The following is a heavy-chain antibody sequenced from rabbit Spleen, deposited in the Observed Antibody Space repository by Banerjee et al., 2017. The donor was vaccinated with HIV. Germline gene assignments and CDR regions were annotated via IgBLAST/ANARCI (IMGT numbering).Heavy chain of an antibody. J-gene: IGHJ6*01. CDR2: IYTGSSGST. CDR3: ARDTSSSFSSYGMDL. CDR1: GFSFSSSYY. V-gene: IGHV1S40*01. Sequence: QSLEESGGDLVKPGTSLTLTCTASGFSFSSSYYMCWVRQAPGKGLEWIACIYTGSSGSTYYASWAKGRFTISKTSSTTVTLQMTSLTAADTATYFCARDTSSSFSSYGMDLGGPGTLVNVS. D-gene: IGHD1-1*01.